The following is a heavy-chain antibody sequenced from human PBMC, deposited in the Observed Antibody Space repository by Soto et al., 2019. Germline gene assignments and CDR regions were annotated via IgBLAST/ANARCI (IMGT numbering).Heavy chain of an antibody. CDR2: IIPILGIA. J-gene: IGHJ4*02. Sequence: QVQLVQSGAEVKKPGSSVKVSCKASGGTFSSYTISWVRQAPGQGLEWMGRIIPILGIANYAQKVQGRVTITADKSTSTAYMELSSLRSEDTAVYYCASAGYSGYDSGHSGDYWGQGTLVTVSS. CDR1: GGTFSSYT. V-gene: IGHV1-69*02. CDR3: ASAGYSGYDSGHSGDY. D-gene: IGHD5-12*01.